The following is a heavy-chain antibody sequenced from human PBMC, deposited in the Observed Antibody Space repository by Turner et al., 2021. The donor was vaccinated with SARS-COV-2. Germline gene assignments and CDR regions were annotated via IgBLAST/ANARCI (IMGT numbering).Heavy chain of an antibody. V-gene: IGHV2-5*01. CDR2: IYWNDDK. Sequence: QITLKESGPTLVKPTQTLTLTCTFSGFSLSTSGGGVGWIRQPPGKALEWLALIYWNDDKRYSPSLKSRLTITKDTSKNQVVLTMTNMDPVDTATYYCAHSPFQLLYMGVFDYCGQGTLVTVSS. D-gene: IGHD2-2*02. CDR3: AHSPFQLLYMGVFDY. J-gene: IGHJ4*02. CDR1: GFSLSTSGGG.